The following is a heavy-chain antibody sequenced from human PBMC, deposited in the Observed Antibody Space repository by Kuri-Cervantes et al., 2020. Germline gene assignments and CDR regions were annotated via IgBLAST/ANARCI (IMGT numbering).Heavy chain of an antibody. Sequence: ASVKVSCKASGYTFTYRYLHWVRQAPGQGLEWMGWISAYNGDTNYAQKLQGRVTMTTDTSTSTAYMELRSLRSDDTAVYYCARDLEGYFMRWYYYYMDVWGKGATVTVSS. V-gene: IGHV1-18*04. J-gene: IGHJ6*03. D-gene: IGHD2/OR15-2a*01. CDR2: ISAYNGDT. CDR3: ARDLEGYFMRWYYYYMDV. CDR1: GYTFTYRY.